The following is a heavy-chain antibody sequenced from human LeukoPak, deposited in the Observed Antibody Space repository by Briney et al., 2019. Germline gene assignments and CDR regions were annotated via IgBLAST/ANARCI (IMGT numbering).Heavy chain of an antibody. CDR3: ARDEGVSFDY. CDR2: INPSLGGT. CDR1: GYNFTTYY. V-gene: IGHV1-46*01. Sequence: ASVKVSCKASGYNFTTYYMHWVRRAPGQGLEWMGIINPSLGGTRYAQKFQGRVTMTRDTSTSTLYMELSSLRSEDTAVYYCARDEGVSFDYWGQGTLVTVSS. J-gene: IGHJ4*02.